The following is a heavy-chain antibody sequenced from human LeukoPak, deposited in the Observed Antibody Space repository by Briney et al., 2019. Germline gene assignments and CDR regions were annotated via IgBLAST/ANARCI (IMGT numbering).Heavy chain of an antibody. CDR1: GYTFTGYY. J-gene: IGHJ5*02. CDR2: INPNSGGT. Sequence: ASVEVSCKASGYTFTGYYMHWVRQAPGQGLEWMGWINPNSGGTNYAQKFQGRVTMTRDTSISTAYMELSRLRSDDTAVYYCARGIVVVVAATHAHGWFDPWGQGTLVTVSS. V-gene: IGHV1-2*02. CDR3: ARGIVVVVAATHAHGWFDP. D-gene: IGHD2-15*01.